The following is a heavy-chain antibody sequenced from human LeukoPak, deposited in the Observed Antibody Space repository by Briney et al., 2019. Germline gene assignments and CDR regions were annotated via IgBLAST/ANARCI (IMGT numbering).Heavy chain of an antibody. V-gene: IGHV3-53*01. CDR1: GFTFSSYS. CDR3: ARDPGGATS. Sequence: GGSLRLSCAASGFTFSSYSMNWVRQAPGKGLEWVSVIYSGGSTYYADSVKGRFTISRDNSKNTLYLQMNSLRAEDTAVYYCARDPGGATSWGQGTLVTVSS. D-gene: IGHD1-26*01. CDR2: IYSGGST. J-gene: IGHJ1*01.